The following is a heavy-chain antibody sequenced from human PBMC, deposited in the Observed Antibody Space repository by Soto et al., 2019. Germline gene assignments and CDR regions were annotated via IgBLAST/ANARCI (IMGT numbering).Heavy chain of an antibody. D-gene: IGHD1-26*01. J-gene: IGHJ4*02. CDR2: IYYSGST. CDR1: GGSISSYY. Sequence: QVQLQESGPGLVKPSETLSLTCTVSGGSISSYYWSWIRQPPGKGLEWIGYIYYSGSTNYNPSLKSRVXIXVHXSKNQFSLKLSSVTAADTAVYYCARYRGGSFYFDYWGQGTLVTVSS. V-gene: IGHV4-59*01. CDR3: ARYRGGSFYFDY.